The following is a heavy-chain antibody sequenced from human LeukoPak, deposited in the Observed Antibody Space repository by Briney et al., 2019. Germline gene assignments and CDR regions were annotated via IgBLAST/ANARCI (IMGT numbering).Heavy chain of an antibody. CDR3: ASRRDYYDSSGYLEYFQH. Sequence: GGSLRLSCAASGFTFSSYWMSWVRQAPGKGLEWVANIEQDGSENYYVDSVKGRFTISRDNAKNSPYLQMNSLRAEDTAVYYCASRRDYYDSSGYLEYFQHWGQGTLVTVSS. CDR2: IEQDGSEN. V-gene: IGHV3-7*01. CDR1: GFTFSSYW. D-gene: IGHD3-22*01. J-gene: IGHJ1*01.